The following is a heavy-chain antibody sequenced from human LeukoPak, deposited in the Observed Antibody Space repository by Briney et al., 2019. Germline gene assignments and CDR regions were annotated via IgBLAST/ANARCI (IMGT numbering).Heavy chain of an antibody. V-gene: IGHV3-30*18. Sequence: PGGSLRLSCAASGFTFSSYGMHWLRQAPGQGLGGVAVISYDGRNKYFADSVKGRFTISRDNSKNTLFLQMNSLTAEDTAVYYCAKQRTIYGGTQGGYFDYWGQGTLVTVSS. CDR1: GFTFSSYG. D-gene: IGHD4-23*01. CDR2: ISYDGRNK. CDR3: AKQRTIYGGTQGGYFDY. J-gene: IGHJ4*02.